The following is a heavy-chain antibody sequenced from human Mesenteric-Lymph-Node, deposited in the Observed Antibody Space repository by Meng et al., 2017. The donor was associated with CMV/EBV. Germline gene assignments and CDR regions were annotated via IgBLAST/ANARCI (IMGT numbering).Heavy chain of an antibody. CDR1: GFTFDDYG. Sequence: GESLKISCAASGFTFDDYGMSWVRQPPGKGLEWVSGIHWNGGSTGYADSVKGRFTISRDNAKNSLYLQRNSLRAEDTALYYCARSGTYGMDVWGQGTTVTVSS. CDR2: IHWNGGST. CDR3: ARSGTYGMDV. J-gene: IGHJ6*02. V-gene: IGHV3-20*04. D-gene: IGHD1-14*01.